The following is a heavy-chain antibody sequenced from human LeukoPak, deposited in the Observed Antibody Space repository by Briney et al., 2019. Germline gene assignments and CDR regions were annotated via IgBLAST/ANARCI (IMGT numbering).Heavy chain of an antibody. D-gene: IGHD3-9*01. CDR2: ISGSGGST. CDR3: AKALLRYFDWLLSNDY. J-gene: IGHJ4*02. V-gene: IGHV3-23*01. Sequence: PGGSLRLSCAASGFTFSSYGMSWVRQAPGKGLEWVSAISGSGGSTYYADSVKGRFTISRDNSKNTLYLQMNSLRAEDTAVYYCAKALLRYFDWLLSNDYWGQGTLVTVSS. CDR1: GFTFSSYG.